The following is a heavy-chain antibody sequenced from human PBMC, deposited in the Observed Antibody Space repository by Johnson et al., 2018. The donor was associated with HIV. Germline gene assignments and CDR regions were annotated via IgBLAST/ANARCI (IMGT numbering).Heavy chain of an antibody. V-gene: IGHV3-23*04. Sequence: VQLVESGGGLVQPGGSLRLSCAASGFTLRNCAINWGRRAPGKGLEWVSHITRTDLRTFYADSVRGRFNISRDNAKNTVYLQMDSLRDEDMAVYYCARGALGSFDIWGQGTMVTVSA. CDR1: GFTLRNCA. D-gene: IGHD3-10*01. CDR2: ITRTDLRT. CDR3: ARGALGSFDI. J-gene: IGHJ3*02.